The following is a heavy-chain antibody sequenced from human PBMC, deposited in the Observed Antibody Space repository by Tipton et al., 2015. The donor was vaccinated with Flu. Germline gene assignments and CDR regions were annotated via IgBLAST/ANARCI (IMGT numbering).Heavy chain of an antibody. V-gene: IGHV3-7*01. CDR3: ARARFWIGYPDY. CDR2: IKQDGSVK. J-gene: IGHJ4*02. D-gene: IGHD3-3*01. Sequence: SLRLSCAASGFTFSTYWMSWVRQAPGKGLEWVANIKQDGSVKYYVDSVKGRFTISRDNAKNSVYLQMNSLRAEDTAVYYCARARFWIGYPDYWGQGTLVTVSS. CDR1: GFTFSTYW.